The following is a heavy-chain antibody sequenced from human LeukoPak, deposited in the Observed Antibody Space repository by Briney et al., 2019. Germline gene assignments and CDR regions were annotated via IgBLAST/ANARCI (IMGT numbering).Heavy chain of an antibody. Sequence: PGGSLRLSCAASGFTFNNYAMSWVRQAPGKGLECVSAVSASGGATYYRDSMKGRFTVSRDNSKKSVFLQMNSLRADDSAVYYCAKAGWYSAKTYATYDDAYDIWGRGTMVTVSS. CDR2: VSASGGAT. J-gene: IGHJ3*02. D-gene: IGHD2-21*01. CDR3: AKAGWYSAKTYATYDDAYDI. V-gene: IGHV3-23*01. CDR1: GFTFNNYA.